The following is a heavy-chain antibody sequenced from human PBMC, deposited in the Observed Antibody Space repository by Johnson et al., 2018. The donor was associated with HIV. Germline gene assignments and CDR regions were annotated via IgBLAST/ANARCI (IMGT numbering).Heavy chain of an antibody. Sequence: QVQLVESGGGVVQPGGSLRLTCAASGFTFSMSAMSWVRQTPGKGLEWVVFIRYDGSGTYYADSVKGRFTISRDNSKNTVYLQMNSLRAEDTALYYCARDRSSGWYPAFDIWGQGTMVTVSS. CDR1: GFTFSMSA. D-gene: IGHD6-19*01. CDR2: IRYDGSGT. CDR3: ARDRSSGWYPAFDI. V-gene: IGHV3-30*02. J-gene: IGHJ3*02.